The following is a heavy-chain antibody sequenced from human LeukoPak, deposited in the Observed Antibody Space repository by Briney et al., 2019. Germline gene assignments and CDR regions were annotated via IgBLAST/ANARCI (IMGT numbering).Heavy chain of an antibody. D-gene: IGHD3-22*01. J-gene: IGHJ1*01. Sequence: TSETLSLTCAVYGGSFSGYYWSWIRQPPGKGLEWIGEINHSGSTNYNPSLKSRVTISVDTSKNQFSLKLSSVTAADTAVYYCARGTYYYDSSGYYYGRHKDVVFVFQHWGQGTLVTVSS. CDR3: ARGTYYYDSSGYYYGRHKDVVFVFQH. CDR2: INHSGST. CDR1: GGSFSGYY. V-gene: IGHV4-34*01.